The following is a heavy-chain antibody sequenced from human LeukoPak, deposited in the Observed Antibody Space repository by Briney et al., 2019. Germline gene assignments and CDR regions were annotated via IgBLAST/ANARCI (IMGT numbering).Heavy chain of an antibody. CDR2: FDPEDGEK. Sequence: GASVKVSCKVYGSTLSDSSMHWVRQAPGKGLEWMAGFDPEDGEKIYSQKFRGRVTMTDDTSTDTAKMELSSLRSEDTAVYYCTTAPSGDYWGQGTLVTVSS. CDR1: GSTLSDSS. CDR3: TTAPSGDY. V-gene: IGHV1-24*01. J-gene: IGHJ4*02. D-gene: IGHD3-10*01.